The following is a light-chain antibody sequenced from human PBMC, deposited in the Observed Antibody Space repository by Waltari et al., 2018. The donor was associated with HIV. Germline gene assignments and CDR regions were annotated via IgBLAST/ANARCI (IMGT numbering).Light chain of an antibody. CDR1: SSNIGSNY. CDR3: AAWDDSLRGFYV. V-gene: IGLV1-47*01. CDR2: RNN. J-gene: IGLJ1*01. Sequence: QSVLTQPPSASGTPGQRVTISCSGSSSNIGSNYVYWYQQLPGTAPKRLIYRNNQRPSGVPDRFSGSKSGTSASLAISGLRSEDEADYYCAAWDDSLRGFYVFGTGTKVTVL.